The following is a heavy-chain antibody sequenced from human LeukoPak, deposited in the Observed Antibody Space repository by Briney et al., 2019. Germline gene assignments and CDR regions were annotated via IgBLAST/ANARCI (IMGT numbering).Heavy chain of an antibody. CDR2: INQDGSEK. V-gene: IGHV3-7*01. J-gene: IGHJ6*03. D-gene: IGHD6-13*01. CDR3: AKERAAAGNYYYYYMDV. Sequence: TGGSLRLSCAASGFTFTNYWMSWVRQAPGKGLEWVANINQDGSEKYYVDSVKGRFTISRDNSKNTLYLQMNSLRAEDTAVYYCAKERAAAGNYYYYYMDVWGKGTTVTISS. CDR1: GFTFTNYW.